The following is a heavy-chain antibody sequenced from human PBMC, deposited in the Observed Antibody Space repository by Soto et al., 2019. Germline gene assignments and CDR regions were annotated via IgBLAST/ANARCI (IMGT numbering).Heavy chain of an antibody. CDR2: ISYDGSNK. Sequence: QVQLVESGGGVVQPGRSLRLSCAASGFTFSSYGMHWVRQAPGKGLEWVAVISYDGSNKYYADSVKGRFTISRDNSKNTLYLQMNSLRAEDTAVYYCVASNFDYWGQGTLVTVSS. J-gene: IGHJ4*02. V-gene: IGHV3-30*03. CDR3: VASNFDY. CDR1: GFTFSSYG.